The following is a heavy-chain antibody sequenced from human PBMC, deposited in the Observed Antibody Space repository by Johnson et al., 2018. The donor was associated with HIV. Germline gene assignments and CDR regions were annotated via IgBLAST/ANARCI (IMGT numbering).Heavy chain of an antibody. CDR3: TRGGITIFGVVDAFDL. CDR1: GFTFGDYA. CDR2: IRSKAYGGTR. Sequence: EVQLLESGGGLVQPGRSLRLSCIASGFTFGDYAMNWVRQAPGKGLEWVGFIRSKAYGGTREYAASVKGRFTISRDDSKSIAHLQMNSLKTEDTAVYYCTRGGITIFGVVDAFDLWGQGAMVTVSS. J-gene: IGHJ3*01. V-gene: IGHV3-49*04. D-gene: IGHD3-3*01.